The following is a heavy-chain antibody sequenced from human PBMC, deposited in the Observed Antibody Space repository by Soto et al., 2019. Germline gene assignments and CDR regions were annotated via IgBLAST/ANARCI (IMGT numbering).Heavy chain of an antibody. CDR3: AKDPRLYHYDFWSGYVGGFDP. CDR2: ISYDGSNK. CDR1: GFTFSSYG. Sequence: GGSLRLSCAASGFTFSSYGMHWVRQAPGKGLEWVAVISYDGSNKYYADSVKGRFTISRDNSKNTLYLQMNSLRAEDRAGYYGAKDPRLYHYDFWSGYVGGFDPWGQGTLVTVSS. V-gene: IGHV3-30*18. J-gene: IGHJ5*02. D-gene: IGHD3-3*01.